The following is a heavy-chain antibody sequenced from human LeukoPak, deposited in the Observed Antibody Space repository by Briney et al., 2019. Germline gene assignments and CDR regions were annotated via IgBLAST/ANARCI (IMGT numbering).Heavy chain of an antibody. CDR3: ATAHRYGSSTSCYKLEFDY. Sequence: ASVKVSCKASGYTFTSYGISWVRQAPGQGLEWMGWISAYNGNTNYAQKLHGRVTMTTDTSTSTTYMELRSLRSDDTAVYYCATAHRYGSSTSCYKLEFDYWGQGTRVTVSS. CDR1: GYTFTSYG. V-gene: IGHV1-18*01. J-gene: IGHJ4*02. CDR2: ISAYNGNT. D-gene: IGHD2-2*02.